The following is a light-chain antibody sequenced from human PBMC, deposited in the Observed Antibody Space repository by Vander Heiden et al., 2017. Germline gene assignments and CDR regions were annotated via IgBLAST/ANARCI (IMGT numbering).Light chain of an antibody. J-gene: IGKJ2*01. Sequence: DIQMTQSPSSLSAFVGDRVTITCRASQTVGQYLNWYQQMPGKSPRLLLSVASNLQRGVPSRFSGSGSGTDFTLTISSLEPEDFATYYCQQTYTIPTFGQGTKLEIK. CDR2: VAS. CDR1: QTVGQY. CDR3: QQTYTIPT. V-gene: IGKV1-39*01.